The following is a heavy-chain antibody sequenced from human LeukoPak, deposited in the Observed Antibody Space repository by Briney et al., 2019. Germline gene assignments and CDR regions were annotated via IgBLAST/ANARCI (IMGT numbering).Heavy chain of an antibody. D-gene: IGHD2-2*01. V-gene: IGHV3-30-3*01. CDR1: GFTFSSYA. Sequence: PGGSLRLSCAASGFTFSSYAMHWVRQAPGKGLEWVAVISYDGSNKYYADSVKGRFTISRDNSKNTLYLQMNSLRAEDTAVYYCTGYCSSTSCPSYYYYGMDVWGQGTTVTVSS. CDR2: ISYDGSNK. J-gene: IGHJ6*02. CDR3: TGYCSSTSCPSYYYYGMDV.